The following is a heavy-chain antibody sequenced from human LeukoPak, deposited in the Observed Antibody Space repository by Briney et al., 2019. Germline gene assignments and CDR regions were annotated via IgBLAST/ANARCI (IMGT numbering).Heavy chain of an antibody. V-gene: IGHV3-43*02. J-gene: IGHJ4*02. CDR1: GFTFHDYA. Sequence: GGSLRLSCAASGFTFHDYAIYWVRQAPGKGLEWVSLISGNGHTISYADSVRGRFTISRDNTKNSVYLQMDSLTTEDTAVYYCTRDVGASSLLDFWGQGALVTVSS. CDR2: ISGNGHTI. D-gene: IGHD3-16*02. CDR3: TRDVGASSLLDF.